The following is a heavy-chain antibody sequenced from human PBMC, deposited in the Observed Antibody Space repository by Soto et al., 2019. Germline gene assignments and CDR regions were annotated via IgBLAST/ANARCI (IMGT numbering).Heavy chain of an antibody. CDR1: GYSFTSYW. CDR3: ARHSDRSGPHFDY. CDR2: IYPGDSDT. D-gene: IGHD2-15*01. J-gene: IGHJ4*02. Sequence: ESLKISSKGSGYSFTSYWIGWVRQMPGKGLEWMGIIYPGDSDTRYSPSFQGQVTISADKSISTAYLQWNSLKASDTAMYYCARHSDRSGPHFDYWGEGTLVTVSS. V-gene: IGHV5-51*01.